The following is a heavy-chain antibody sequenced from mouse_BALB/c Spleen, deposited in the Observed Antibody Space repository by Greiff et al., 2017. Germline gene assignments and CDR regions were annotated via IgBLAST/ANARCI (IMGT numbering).Heavy chain of an antibody. J-gene: IGHJ2*01. Sequence: VKLQQSGPSLVQPSQSLSITCTVSGFSLTSYGVHWVRQSPGKGLEWLGVIWRGGSTDYNAAFMSRLSITKDNSKSQVFFKMNSLQADDTAIYYCAKNGYDGYPFDYWGQGTTLTVSS. CDR2: IWRGGST. V-gene: IGHV2-5-1*01. D-gene: IGHD2-3*01. CDR3: AKNGYDGYPFDY. CDR1: GFSLTSYG.